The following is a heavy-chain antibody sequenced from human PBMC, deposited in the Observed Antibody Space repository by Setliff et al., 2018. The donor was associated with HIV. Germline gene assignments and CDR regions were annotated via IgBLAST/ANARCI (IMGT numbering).Heavy chain of an antibody. D-gene: IGHD5-12*01. CDR1: GDPIRYYY. CDR2: IYFSGTT. J-gene: IGHJ4*02. V-gene: IGHV4-59*01. CDR3: AGGGGYDFADGSFDF. Sequence: TLSLPCTVSGDPIRYYYWSWIRQSPGKGLEWIGYIYFSGTTNYNPSLKSRVTISVDTSKNQFSLKVNSLTAADTAIYYCAGGGGYDFADGSFDFWGQGTLVTGS.